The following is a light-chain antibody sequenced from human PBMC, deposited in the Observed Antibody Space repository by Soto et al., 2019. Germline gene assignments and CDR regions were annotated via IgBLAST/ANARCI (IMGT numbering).Light chain of an antibody. CDR3: QQHANWPLT. V-gene: IGKV3-15*01. CDR2: GAS. Sequence: VLTQSPATLSASPGERVTLSCRASQSVSSNLAWYQQKPGQAPRLLIYGASTGATGIPARFSGSGSGTEFTLTISSLEPEDFAVYYCQQHANWPLTFGGGTKVEIK. CDR1: QSVSSN. J-gene: IGKJ4*01.